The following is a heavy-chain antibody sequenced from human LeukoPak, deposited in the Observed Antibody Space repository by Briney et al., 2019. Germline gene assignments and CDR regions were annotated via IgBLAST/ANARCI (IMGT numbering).Heavy chain of an antibody. CDR3: ARDSSVVGATSRYFDY. D-gene: IGHD1-26*01. Sequence: GSSVNVSCKASGGTFSSYAISWVRQAPGQGLEWMGGIIPIFGTANYAQKFQGRVTITTDESTSTAYMELSSLRSEDTAVYYCARDSSVVGATSRYFDYWGQGTLVTVSS. CDR2: IIPIFGTA. CDR1: GGTFSSYA. J-gene: IGHJ4*02. V-gene: IGHV1-69*05.